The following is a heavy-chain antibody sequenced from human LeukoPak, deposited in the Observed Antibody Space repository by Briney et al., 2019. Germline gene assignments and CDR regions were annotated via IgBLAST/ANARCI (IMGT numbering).Heavy chain of an antibody. CDR1: GYTFTGYY. J-gene: IGHJ6*03. Sequence: GASVKVSCKASGYTFTGYYMHWVRQAPGQGLEWMGWINPNSGGTNYAQKFQGRVTMTRDTSISTAYMELSRLRSDDTAVYYCARNAYSTAGYYYYYMDVWGKGTTVTVSS. CDR2: INPNSGGT. CDR3: ARNAYSTAGYYYYYMDV. V-gene: IGHV1-2*02. D-gene: IGHD4-11*01.